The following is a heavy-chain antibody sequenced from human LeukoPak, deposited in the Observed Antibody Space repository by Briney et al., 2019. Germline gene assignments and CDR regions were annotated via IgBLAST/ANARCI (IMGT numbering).Heavy chain of an antibody. CDR1: GFTFSDYY. CDR2: ISSSSSYT. V-gene: IGHV3-11*03. CDR3: ARQGGDILTGYLDY. Sequence: GGSLRLSCAASGFTFSDYYMSWIRQAPGKGLEWVSYISSSSSYTNYADSVKGRFTISRDYPKNSLYLQMSSLRAEDTAVYYCARQGGDILTGYLDYWGQGTLVTVPS. J-gene: IGHJ4*02. D-gene: IGHD3-9*01.